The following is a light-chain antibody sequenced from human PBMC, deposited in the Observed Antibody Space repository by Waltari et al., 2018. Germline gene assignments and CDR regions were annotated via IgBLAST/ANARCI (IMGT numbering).Light chain of an antibody. Sequence: QSALTQPAPVSGSPGQSITISSTGTNSDIGYYNYFPWYQQYPGKAPKLMIFDVTRCRSGVSHRFSGSKSGHTASLTISGLQAEDEADYFCAAYTSTNTVIFGGGTKVTVL. V-gene: IGLV2-14*01. J-gene: IGLJ2*01. CDR3: AAYTSTNTVI. CDR2: DVT. CDR1: NSDIGYYNY.